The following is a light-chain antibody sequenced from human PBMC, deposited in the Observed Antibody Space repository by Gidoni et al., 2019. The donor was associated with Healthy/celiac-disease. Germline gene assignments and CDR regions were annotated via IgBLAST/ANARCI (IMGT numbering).Light chain of an antibody. V-gene: IGKV3-15*01. CDR3: QQYNNWPKT. J-gene: IGKJ1*01. CDR2: GAS. CDR1: QSVSSN. Sequence: VMTQSPATLSVSPGERATLSCRASQSVSSNLTWYQQKPGQAPRLLIYGASTRATGIPARFSGSGSGTEFTLTISSLQSEDFAVYYCQQYNNWPKTFGQGTKVEIK.